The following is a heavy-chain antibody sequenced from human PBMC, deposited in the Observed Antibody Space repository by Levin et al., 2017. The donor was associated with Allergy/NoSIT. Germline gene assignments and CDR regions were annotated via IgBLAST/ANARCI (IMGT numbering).Heavy chain of an antibody. CDR1: GGSFSGYY. CDR2: INHSGST. D-gene: IGHD2-2*02. CDR3: ASPPDIVVVPAAIGVDY. J-gene: IGHJ4*02. Sequence: PSETLSLTCAVYGGSFSGYYWSWIRQPPGKGLEWIGEINHSGSTNYNPSLKSRVTISVDTSKNQFSLKLSSVTAADTAVYYCASPPDIVVVPAAIGVDYWGQGTLVTVSS. V-gene: IGHV4-34*01.